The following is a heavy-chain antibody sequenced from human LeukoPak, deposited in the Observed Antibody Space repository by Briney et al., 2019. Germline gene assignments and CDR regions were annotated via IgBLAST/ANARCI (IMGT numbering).Heavy chain of an antibody. D-gene: IGHD2-8*02. V-gene: IGHV3-7*01. CDR1: GFTFRSHW. CDR3: ARLPWSYYYYGMDV. J-gene: IGHJ6*02. CDR2: IHQYGGEK. Sequence: GGSLRLSCEGSGFTFRSHWMSWVRQAPGKGLEWVANIHQYGGEKYYVDSVRGRFSISRDNAKNSLYLEMNSLRAEDTAVYYCARLPWSYYYYGMDVWGQGTTVTVSS.